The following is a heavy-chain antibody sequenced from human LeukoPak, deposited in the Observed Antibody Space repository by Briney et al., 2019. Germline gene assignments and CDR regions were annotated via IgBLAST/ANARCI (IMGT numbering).Heavy chain of an antibody. CDR2: ISAYNGNT. D-gene: IGHD3-22*01. V-gene: IGHV1-18*01. CDR1: GYTFTSYG. CDR3: ASAYDSSGYYRGDRRAFDI. Sequence: ASVTVSCKASGYTFTSYGISWVRQAPGQGLEWMGWISAYNGNTNYAQKLQGRVTMTTDTSTSTAYMELRSLRSDDTAVYYCASAYDSSGYYRGDRRAFDIWGQGTMVTVSS. J-gene: IGHJ3*02.